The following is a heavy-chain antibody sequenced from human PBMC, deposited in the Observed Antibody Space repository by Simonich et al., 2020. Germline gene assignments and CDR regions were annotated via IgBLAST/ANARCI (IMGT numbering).Heavy chain of an antibody. CDR3: ARDGLGTAYYYYMDV. Sequence: EVQLVESGGGLVQPGGSLRLSCAASGFTFSSYWMSWVRQAPGKVRECVANIKQDGSEKYYVDSVKGRFTIARDNAKNSLYLQMNSLRAEDTAVYYCARDGLGTAYYYYMDVWGKGTTVTVSS. J-gene: IGHJ6*03. V-gene: IGHV3-7*01. D-gene: IGHD7-27*01. CDR1: GFTFSSYW. CDR2: IKQDGSEK.